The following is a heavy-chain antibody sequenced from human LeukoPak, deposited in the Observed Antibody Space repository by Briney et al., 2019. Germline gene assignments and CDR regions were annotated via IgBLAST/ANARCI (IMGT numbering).Heavy chain of an antibody. CDR2: IYYSGST. D-gene: IGHD5-12*01. Sequence: SETLSLTCTVSGGSISSSSYYWGWIRQPPGTGLEWIGSIYYSGSTYYNPSLKSRVTISVDTSKNQFSLKLSSVTAADTPVYYCARRDSGYDQYYFDYWGQGTLVTVSS. V-gene: IGHV4-39*01. CDR3: ARRDSGYDQYYFDY. CDR1: GGSISSSSYY. J-gene: IGHJ4*02.